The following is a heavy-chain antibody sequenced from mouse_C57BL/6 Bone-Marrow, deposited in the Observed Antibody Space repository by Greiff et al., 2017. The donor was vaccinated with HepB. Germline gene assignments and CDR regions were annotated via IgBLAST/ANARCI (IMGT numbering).Heavy chain of an antibody. D-gene: IGHD2-3*01. V-gene: IGHV5-2*01. CDR3: ARGWLLRDYYAMDY. J-gene: IGHJ4*01. CDR2: INSDGGST. Sequence: EVKLVESGGGLVQPGESLKLSCESNEYEFPSHDMSWVRKTPEKRLELVAAINSDGGSTYYPDTMERRFVISRDNTKMTLYLQMSSLRSEDTALYYCARGWLLRDYYAMDYWGQGTSVTVSS. CDR1: EYEFPSHD.